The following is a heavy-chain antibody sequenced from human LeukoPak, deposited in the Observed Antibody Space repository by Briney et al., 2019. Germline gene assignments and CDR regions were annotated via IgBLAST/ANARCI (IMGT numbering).Heavy chain of an antibody. CDR3: ARALTYGDYVFDY. V-gene: IGHV1-69*13. CDR2: IIPIFGTA. D-gene: IGHD4-17*01. J-gene: IGHJ4*02. CDR1: GGTFSSYA. Sequence: SVKVSCKASGGTFSSYAISWVRQAPGQGLEWMGGIIPIFGTANYAQKFQDRVTITADESTSTAYMELSSLRSEDTAVYYCARALTYGDYVFDYWGQGTLVTVSS.